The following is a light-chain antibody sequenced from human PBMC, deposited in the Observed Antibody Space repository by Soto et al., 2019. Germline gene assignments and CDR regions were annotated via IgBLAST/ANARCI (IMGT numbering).Light chain of an antibody. CDR2: GAS. V-gene: IGKV3-15*01. CDR3: QQYNNWPRT. J-gene: IGKJ1*01. Sequence: IVMTKSAATLSVSPGERATLSFRASQRVSSNLSWYQQKPFQAPRLLIYGASTRATGIPARFSGSGSGTEFTLTISSLQSEDFAVYYCQQYNNWPRTFGQGTKVDI. CDR1: QRVSSN.